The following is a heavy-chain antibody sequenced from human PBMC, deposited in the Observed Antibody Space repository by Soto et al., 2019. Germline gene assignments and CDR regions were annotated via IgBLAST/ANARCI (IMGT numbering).Heavy chain of an antibody. CDR3: ARGHVAARRRGWFDP. Sequence: SETLSLTCAVYGGSFSGYYWSWIRQPPGKGPEWIGEINHSGSTNYNPSLKSRVTISVDTSKNQFSLKLSSVTAADTAVYYCARGHVAARRRGWFDPWGQGTLVTVSS. CDR1: GGSFSGYY. D-gene: IGHD6-6*01. CDR2: INHSGST. V-gene: IGHV4-34*01. J-gene: IGHJ5*02.